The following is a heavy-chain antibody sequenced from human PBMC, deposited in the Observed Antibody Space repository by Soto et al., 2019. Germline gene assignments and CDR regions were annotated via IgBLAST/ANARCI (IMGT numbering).Heavy chain of an antibody. V-gene: IGHV5-51*01. J-gene: IGHJ3*02. D-gene: IGHD2-8*01. CDR1: GYSFTSYW. CDR3: YCTNGVVLPWLAFDI. Sequence: HGESLKISCKGSGYSFTSYWIGWVRQMPGKGLEWMGIIYPGDSDTRYSPSFQGQVTISADKSISTAYLQWSSLKASDTAMYYCYCTNGVVLPWLAFDIGGQGTMVTVSS. CDR2: IYPGDSDT.